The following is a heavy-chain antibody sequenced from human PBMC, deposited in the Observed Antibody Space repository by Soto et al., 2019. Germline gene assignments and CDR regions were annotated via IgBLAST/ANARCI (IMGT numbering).Heavy chain of an antibody. V-gene: IGHV3-73*01. Sequence: GGSLRLSCAASGFTFSGSAMHWVRQASGKGLEWVGRIRSKANSYATAYAASVKGRFTISRDDSKNTAYLQMNSLKTEDTAVYYCTRPSGYRYENYYYYYMDVWGKGTTVTVSS. CDR3: TRPSGYRYENYYYYYMDV. D-gene: IGHD5-18*01. CDR2: IRSKANSYAT. J-gene: IGHJ6*03. CDR1: GFTFSGSA.